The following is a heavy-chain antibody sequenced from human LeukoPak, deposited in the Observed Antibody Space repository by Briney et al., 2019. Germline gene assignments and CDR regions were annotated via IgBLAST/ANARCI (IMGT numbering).Heavy chain of an antibody. J-gene: IGHJ5*02. D-gene: IGHD5/OR15-5a*01. CDR2: ISYDGSNK. V-gene: IGHV3-30*18. Sequence: PGRSLRLSCAASGFTFSSYGMHWVRQAPGKGLEWVAVISYDGSNKYYADSVKGRFTISRDNAKNTLYLQMNSLRAEDKAVYYCAKDSTYDPWGQGTLVTVSS. CDR1: GFTFSSYG. CDR3: AKDSTYDP.